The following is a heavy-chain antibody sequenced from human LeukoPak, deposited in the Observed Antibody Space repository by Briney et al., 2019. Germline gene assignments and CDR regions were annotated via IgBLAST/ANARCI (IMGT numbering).Heavy chain of an antibody. Sequence: RGSLRLARTASRFIFSNYRMHGVRQAPGRGLLYVLRINSDERRANYAESVKGRLTISRDNGKNTLYLQMNSLRAEDTAVYYCVRERCGGDCSFQYYYYGMYVWGQGTTVTVSS. CDR3: VRERCGGDCSFQYYYYGMYV. CDR2: INSDERRA. V-gene: IGHV3-74*01. J-gene: IGHJ6*02. CDR1: RFIFSNYR. D-gene: IGHD2-21*02.